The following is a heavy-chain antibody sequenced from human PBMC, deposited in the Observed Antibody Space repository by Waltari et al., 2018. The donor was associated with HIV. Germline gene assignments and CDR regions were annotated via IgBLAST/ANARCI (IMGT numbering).Heavy chain of an antibody. CDR3: ARRKGDYRTAFDI. CDR2: IYPGAADA. Sequence: EEKLVQSGAEVKEPGESLKISCKSLGNNFAGYWVGWVRQMPWKGLEWMGVIYPGAADAVYSPSFQGRVIMSTDSSISTVYLQWSSLRASDTAMYYCARRKGDYRTAFDIWGQGTMVTASS. D-gene: IGHD4-17*01. V-gene: IGHV5-51*01. CDR1: GNNFAGYW. J-gene: IGHJ3*02.